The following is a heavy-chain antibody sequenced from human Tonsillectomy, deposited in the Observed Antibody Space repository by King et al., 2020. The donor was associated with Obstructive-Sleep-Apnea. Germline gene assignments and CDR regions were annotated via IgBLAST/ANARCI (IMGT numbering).Heavy chain of an antibody. Sequence: LQLQESGPGLVKPSETLSLTCTVSGVSISGSDYYWGWIHQPPGKGLEWIGAVYYTGSTYFNPSLKSRLTISVDTSKNQFSLRLSSVTAADTAVYYCARKQWLAPFDYWGQGTLVTVSS. CDR3: ARKQWLAPFDY. D-gene: IGHD6-19*01. CDR2: VYYTGST. J-gene: IGHJ4*02. CDR1: GVSISGSDYY. V-gene: IGHV4-39*07.